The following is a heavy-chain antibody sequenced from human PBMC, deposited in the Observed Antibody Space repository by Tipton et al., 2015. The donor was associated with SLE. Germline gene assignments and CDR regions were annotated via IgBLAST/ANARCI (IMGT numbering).Heavy chain of an antibody. CDR3: ARDRDHEGSGWYFEL. J-gene: IGHJ2*01. Sequence: GSLRLSCTASGFTFSYYNMIWSRQAPGEGLEWVPSISSTGIYINNADPLKGRFTISRDNAKNSLYLQMNILRAEDTTVYYCARDRDHEGSGWYFELWGRGTLVTVSS. CDR2: ISSTGIYI. V-gene: IGHV3-21*03. D-gene: IGHD2-15*01. CDR1: GFTFSYYN.